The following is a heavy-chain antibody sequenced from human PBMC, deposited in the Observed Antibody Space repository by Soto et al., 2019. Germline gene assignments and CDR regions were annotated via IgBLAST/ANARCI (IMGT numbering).Heavy chain of an antibody. V-gene: IGHV3-23*01. D-gene: IGHD2-8*02. Sequence: GGSLRLACAASGFICSSYDMSWVRQAPGKGLEWVSTILVDGRTFYVDSVKGRFTISRDSSKNTVYLQMNSLTAGDTALYYCAKATATGGGAFDICGQGTMVTVSS. J-gene: IGHJ3*02. CDR3: AKATATGGGAFDI. CDR2: ILVDGRT. CDR1: GFICSSYD.